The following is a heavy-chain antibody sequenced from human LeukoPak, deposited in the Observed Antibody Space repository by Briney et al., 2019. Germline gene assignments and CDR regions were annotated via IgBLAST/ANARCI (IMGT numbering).Heavy chain of an antibody. CDR1: GYTFTGYY. CDR2: IIPIFRTP. D-gene: IGHD2-8*01. CDR3: ARGGVHYYYYMDV. V-gene: IGHV1-69*13. J-gene: IGHJ6*03. Sequence: GASVKVSCKASGYTFTGYYMHWVRQAPGQGLEWMGGIIPIFRTPNYAQKFQVRVTITADESTSTAFMELSSLRSEDTAVYYCARGGVHYYYYMDVWGKGTTVTVSS.